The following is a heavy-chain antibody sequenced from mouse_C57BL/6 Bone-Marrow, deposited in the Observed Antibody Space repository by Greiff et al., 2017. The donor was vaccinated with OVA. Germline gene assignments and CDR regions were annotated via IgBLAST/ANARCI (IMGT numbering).Heavy chain of an antibody. J-gene: IGHJ1*03. CDR3: ARGGHWYFDV. Sequence: LVESGAELARPGASVKLSCKASGYTFTSYGISWVKQRTGQGLEWSGEIYPRSGNTYYNEKFKGKATLTADKSSSTAYMELRSLTSEDSAVYFCARGGHWYFDVWGTGTTVTVSS. CDR1: GYTFTSYG. V-gene: IGHV1-81*01. CDR2: IYPRSGNT.